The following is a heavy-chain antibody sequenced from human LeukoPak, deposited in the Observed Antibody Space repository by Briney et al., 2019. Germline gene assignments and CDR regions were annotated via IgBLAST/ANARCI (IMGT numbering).Heavy chain of an antibody. D-gene: IGHD2-2*01. V-gene: IGHV1-69*13. CDR1: GGTFSSYA. CDR3: ARVADRVCSSTSCYGDWFDP. Sequence: GASVKVSCKASGGTFSSYAISWVRQAPGQGLEWMGGIIPIFGTANYAQKFQGRVTITADESTSTAYMELSSLRSEDTAVYYCARVADRVCSSTSCYGDWFDPWGQGTLVTVSS. J-gene: IGHJ5*02. CDR2: IIPIFGTA.